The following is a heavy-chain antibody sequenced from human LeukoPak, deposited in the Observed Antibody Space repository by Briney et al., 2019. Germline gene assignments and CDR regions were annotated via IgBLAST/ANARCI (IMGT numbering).Heavy chain of an antibody. CDR3: AREGVVAAYFDY. Sequence: PSETLSLTCTVSGGSISSYYWSWIRQPPGKGPEWIGYIYYSGSTNYNPSLKSRVTISVDTSKNQFSLKLSSVTAADTAVYYCAREGVVAAYFDYWGQGTLVTVSS. CDR2: IYYSGST. J-gene: IGHJ4*02. D-gene: IGHD2-15*01. CDR1: GGSISSYY. V-gene: IGHV4-59*01.